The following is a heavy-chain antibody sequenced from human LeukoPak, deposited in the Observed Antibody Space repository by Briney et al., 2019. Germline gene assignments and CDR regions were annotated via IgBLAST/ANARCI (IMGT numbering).Heavy chain of an antibody. CDR3: ARDRSDIRIPDLYYFDY. J-gene: IGHJ4*02. D-gene: IGHD2-21*01. Sequence: SETLSLTCTVSGDSISNYSWSWIRQPAGKGLEWIGCIYYSGSTYYNPSLKSRVTISVDTSKNQFSLSLSSVSAADTAVYYCARDRSDIRIPDLYYFDYWGQGTLVTVSS. CDR1: GDSISNYS. CDR2: IYYSGST. V-gene: IGHV4-59*06.